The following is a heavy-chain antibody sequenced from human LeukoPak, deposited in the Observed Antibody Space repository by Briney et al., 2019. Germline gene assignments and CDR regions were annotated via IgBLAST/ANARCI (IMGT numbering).Heavy chain of an antibody. CDR2: IKQDGGEK. Sequence: GGSLRLSCAASEFTFSAYWMHWVRQAPGKGLEWVANIKQDGGEKYYVDSVKGRFTISRDNAKNSLYLQMNNLRVEDTAVYYCARDGRPLDYWGQGTLVTVSS. J-gene: IGHJ4*02. CDR1: EFTFSAYW. V-gene: IGHV3-7*03. CDR3: ARDGRPLDY.